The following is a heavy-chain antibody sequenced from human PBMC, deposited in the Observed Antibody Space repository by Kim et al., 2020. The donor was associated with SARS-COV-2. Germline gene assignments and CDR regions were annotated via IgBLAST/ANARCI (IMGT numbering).Heavy chain of an antibody. D-gene: IGHD3-3*01. CDR1: GFTFSSYG. Sequence: GGSLRLSCAASGFTFSSYGMHWVRQAPGKGLEWVAVIWYDGSNKYYADSVKGRFTISRDNSKNTLYLQMNSLRAEDTAVYYCARDDRDYYDFWSGYIGYWGQGTLVTVSS. J-gene: IGHJ4*02. CDR3: ARDDRDYYDFWSGYIGY. V-gene: IGHV3-33*01. CDR2: IWYDGSNK.